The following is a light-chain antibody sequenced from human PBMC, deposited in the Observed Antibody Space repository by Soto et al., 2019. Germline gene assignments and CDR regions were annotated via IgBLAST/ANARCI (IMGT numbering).Light chain of an antibody. Sequence: QSALTQPPSASGSPGQSVTISCTGTSSDVGGYNFVSWHQQHPGKAPKLMIYEVSKRPSGVPDRFSGSKSGNTASLTVSGLQAEDEADYYCASYAGSSSVFGTGTKLTVL. CDR3: ASYAGSSSV. CDR1: SSDVGGYNF. V-gene: IGLV2-8*01. J-gene: IGLJ1*01. CDR2: EVS.